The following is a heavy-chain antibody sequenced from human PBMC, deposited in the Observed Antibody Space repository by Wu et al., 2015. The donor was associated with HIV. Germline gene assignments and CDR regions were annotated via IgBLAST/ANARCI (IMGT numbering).Heavy chain of an antibody. CDR1: GGTFSSYA. CDR2: IIPIFGTA. CDR3: ARDGSGRLRHGDYVYWYFDL. D-gene: IGHD4-17*01. V-gene: IGHV1-69*05. Sequence: QVQLVQSGAEVKKPGSSVKVSCKASGGTFSSYAISWVRQAPGQGLEWMGGIIPIFGTANYAQKFQGRVTITTDESTSTAYMELSSLRSEDTAVYYCARDGSGRLRHGDYVYWYFDLWGRGTLVTVLL. J-gene: IGHJ2*01.